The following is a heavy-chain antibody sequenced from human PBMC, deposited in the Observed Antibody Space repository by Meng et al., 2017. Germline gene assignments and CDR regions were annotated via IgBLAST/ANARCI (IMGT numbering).Heavy chain of an antibody. J-gene: IGHJ3*02. Sequence: GESLKISCKGSGYSFTSYWIGWVRQMPGKGLEWMGIIYPGDSDTKYSPSFQGQVTISADKSISTAYLQWSSLKASDTAMYYCARQPRDWGSYCYDAFDIWGQGTMVTVSS. CDR2: IYPGDSDT. CDR3: ARQPRDWGSYCYDAFDI. CDR1: GYSFTSYW. V-gene: IGHV5-51*01. D-gene: IGHD3-16*02.